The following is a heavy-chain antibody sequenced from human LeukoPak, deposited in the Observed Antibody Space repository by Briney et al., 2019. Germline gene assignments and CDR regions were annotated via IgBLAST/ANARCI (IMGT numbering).Heavy chain of an antibody. CDR1: GGSISSGGDS. J-gene: IGHJ3*02. D-gene: IGHD6-19*01. CDR3: ARGEYSSGWYSFHAFDI. V-gene: IGHV4-30-2*01. Sequence: TLSLTCAVSGGSISSGGDSWSWIRQPPGKGLEWIGYIYHSGSTYYNPSLKSRVTISVDRSKNQFSLKLSSVTAADTAVYYCARGEYSSGWYSFHAFDIWGQGTMVTVSS. CDR2: IYHSGST.